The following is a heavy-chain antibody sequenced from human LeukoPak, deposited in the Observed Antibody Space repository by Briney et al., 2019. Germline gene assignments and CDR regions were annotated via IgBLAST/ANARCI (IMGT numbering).Heavy chain of an antibody. J-gene: IGHJ4*02. Sequence: TSETLSLTCAVSGYSIGSGYYWGWIRQPPGKGLEWIGSIYHSGSTYYNPSLKSRVTISVDTSKNQFSLKLSSVTAADTAVYYCASYSSSWYGDHDYWGQGTLVTVSS. D-gene: IGHD6-13*01. CDR1: GYSIGSGYY. V-gene: IGHV4-38-2*01. CDR2: IYHSGST. CDR3: ASYSSSWYGDHDY.